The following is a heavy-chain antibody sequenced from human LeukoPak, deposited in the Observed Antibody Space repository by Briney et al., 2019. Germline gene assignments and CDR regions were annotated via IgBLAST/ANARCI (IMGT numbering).Heavy chain of an antibody. CDR2: IRQDGGEK. CDR1: GFTFSSYW. D-gene: IGHD6-13*01. Sequence: GGSLRLSCAVSGFTFSSYWMNWVRQAPGKGLEWVASIRQDGGEKSYVDSVKVRFTISRDNTKNSLYLQMSSLRAEDTAVYYCARDGTAPGLYFDLWGQGTLVTVSS. J-gene: IGHJ4*01. V-gene: IGHV3-7*01. CDR3: ARDGTAPGLYFDL.